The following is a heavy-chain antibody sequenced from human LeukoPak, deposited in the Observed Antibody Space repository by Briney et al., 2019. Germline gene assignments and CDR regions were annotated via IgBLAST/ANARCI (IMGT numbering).Heavy chain of an antibody. D-gene: IGHD6-13*01. CDR2: IYYSGST. Sequence: SETLSLICTVSGSSISSYYWSWIRQPPGKGLEWIGYIYYSGSTNYNPSLKSRVTMSVDTSKNQFSLKLSSVTAADTAVYYCARYQTPIAAAGSQYAFDIWGQGTMVTVSS. J-gene: IGHJ3*02. CDR1: GSSISSYY. CDR3: ARYQTPIAAAGSQYAFDI. V-gene: IGHV4-59*01.